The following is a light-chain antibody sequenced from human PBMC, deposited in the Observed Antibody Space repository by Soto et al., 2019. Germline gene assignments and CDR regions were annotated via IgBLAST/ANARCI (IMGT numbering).Light chain of an antibody. CDR1: NIGSKS. CDR3: QVWDSSSDHLV. J-gene: IGLJ1*01. V-gene: IGLV3-21*04. Sequence: SYELTQPPSVSVAPGKTARITCGGNNIGSKSVHWYQQKPGQAPVLVIYYDSDWPSGIPERFPGSNSGNTATLTISRVEAGDEADYYCQVWDSSSDHLVFGTGTKLTVL. CDR2: YDS.